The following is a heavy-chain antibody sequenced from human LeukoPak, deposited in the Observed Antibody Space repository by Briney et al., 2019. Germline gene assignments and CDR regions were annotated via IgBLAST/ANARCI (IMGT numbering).Heavy chain of an antibody. Sequence: PGGSLRLSCAASGLIFSDYGMHWVRRAPGKGLEWVTFIRYDGTNKYYADSVKGRFTISRDNSKNTLYLQMDSLRTEDTAVYYCAKDRYCSSTSCSFGTTWFDPWGQGTLSPSPQ. CDR2: IRYDGTNK. CDR1: GLIFSDYG. CDR3: AKDRYCSSTSCSFGTTWFDP. J-gene: IGHJ5*02. D-gene: IGHD2-2*01. V-gene: IGHV3-30*02.